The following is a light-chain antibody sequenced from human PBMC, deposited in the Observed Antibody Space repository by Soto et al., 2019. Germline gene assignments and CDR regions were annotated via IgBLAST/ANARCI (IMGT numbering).Light chain of an antibody. J-gene: IGLJ1*01. CDR1: SSDVGGYNY. CDR2: GVS. Sequence: QSALTQPRSVSGSPGQSVTISCTGTSSDVGGYNYVSWYQQHPGKAPKLMLYGVSKRPSGVPARFSGSKSGNTASLTISGLQAEDEADYYCCSYAGGYTYVFGTGTKVTVL. V-gene: IGLV2-11*01. CDR3: CSYAGGYTYV.